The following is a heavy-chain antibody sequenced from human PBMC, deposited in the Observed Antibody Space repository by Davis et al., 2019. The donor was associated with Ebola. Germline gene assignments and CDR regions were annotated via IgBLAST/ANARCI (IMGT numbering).Heavy chain of an antibody. Sequence: SVKVSCKASGYTFTSHYMHWVRQAPGQGLEWMGGIIPIFGTANYAQKFQGRVTITADESTSTAYMELSSLRSEDTAVYYCASFRVVGATGPGDYYYGMDVWGQGTTVTVSS. D-gene: IGHD1-26*01. CDR3: ASFRVVGATGPGDYYYGMDV. CDR2: IIPIFGTA. CDR1: GYTFTSHY. V-gene: IGHV1-69*13. J-gene: IGHJ6*02.